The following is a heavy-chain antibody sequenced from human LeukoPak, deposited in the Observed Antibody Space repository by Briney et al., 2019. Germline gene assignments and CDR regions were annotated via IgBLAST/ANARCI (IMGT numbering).Heavy chain of an antibody. V-gene: IGHV3-30*18. CDR2: ISYDGSNK. Sequence: GGSLRLSCAASGFTFSSYGMHWVRQAPGKGLEWVAVISYDGSNKYYADSVKGRFTISRDNSKNTLYLQMDSLRAEDTAVYYCAKGDSYGGYIGHDYWGQGTLVTVSS. D-gene: IGHD5-12*01. CDR3: AKGDSYGGYIGHDY. CDR1: GFTFSSYG. J-gene: IGHJ4*02.